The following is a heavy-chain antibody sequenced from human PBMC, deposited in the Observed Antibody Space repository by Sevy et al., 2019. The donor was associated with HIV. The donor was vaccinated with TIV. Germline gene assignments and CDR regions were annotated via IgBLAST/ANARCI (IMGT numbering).Heavy chain of an antibody. CDR2: ISSSGTI. D-gene: IGHD2-21*01. J-gene: IGHJ5*01. V-gene: IGHV3-48*01. Sequence: GGSLRLSCAASGFTFSAYSMNWVRQAPGKGLEWVSYISSSGTIYYADSVKGQFTISRDNAKSSLYLQMNGLRAEDTAVYYCARAGGDCYSKNECWFVSWGQRTLVTVSS. CDR1: GFTFSAYS. CDR3: ARAGGDCYSKNECWFVS.